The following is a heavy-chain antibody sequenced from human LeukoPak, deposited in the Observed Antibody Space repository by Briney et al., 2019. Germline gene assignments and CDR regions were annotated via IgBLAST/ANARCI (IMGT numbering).Heavy chain of an antibody. CDR3: AKNGGSGWSEDYYGMDV. CDR2: LYSGGSM. D-gene: IGHD6-19*01. CDR1: GFTVSTNY. J-gene: IGHJ6*02. Sequence: GGSLRLSCAVSGFTVSTNYMTWVRQAPGKGLEWVSILYSGGSMYYADSVQGRFTISRDNSRNTLSLQMNSLRAEDTAVYYCAKNGGSGWSEDYYGMDVWGQGTTVTVSS. V-gene: IGHV3-66*01.